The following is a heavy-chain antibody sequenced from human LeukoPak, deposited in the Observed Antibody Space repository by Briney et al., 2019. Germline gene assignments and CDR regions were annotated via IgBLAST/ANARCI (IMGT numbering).Heavy chain of an antibody. CDR2: IIPIFGTA. CDR1: GGTFSSYA. D-gene: IGHD3-16*01. Sequence: SVKVSCKASGGTFSSYAISWVRQAPGQGLEWMGGIIPIFGTANYAQKFQGRVTITADESTSTAYMELSSLRSEDTAVYYCARDGAAVQTDDAFDIWGQGTMVPVSS. J-gene: IGHJ3*02. CDR3: ARDGAAVQTDDAFDI. V-gene: IGHV1-69*13.